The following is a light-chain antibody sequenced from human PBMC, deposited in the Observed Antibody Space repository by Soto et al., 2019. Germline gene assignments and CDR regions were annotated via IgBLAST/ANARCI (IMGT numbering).Light chain of an antibody. CDR2: EDN. Sequence: NFMLTQPHSVSESPGKTVTISCTRSSGNIASNYVQWYQQRPGSAPTTVIYEDNQRPSGVPDRFSGSKTGNTASLTVSGLQADDEADYYCTSYAGDNNYLFGTGTKLTVL. V-gene: IGLV6-57*04. CDR1: SGNIASNY. J-gene: IGLJ1*01. CDR3: TSYAGDNNYL.